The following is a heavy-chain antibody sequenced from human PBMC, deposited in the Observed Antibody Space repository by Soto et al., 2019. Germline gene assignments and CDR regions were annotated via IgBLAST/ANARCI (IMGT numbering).Heavy chain of an antibody. V-gene: IGHV1-3*01. CDR1: GYTFTSYA. CDR3: AGASSCFVTDY. J-gene: IGHJ4*02. D-gene: IGHD6-13*01. Sequence: QVQLVQSGAEVKKPGASVKVSCKASGYTFTSYAMHWVRQAPGQRLEWMGWINAGNGNTKYSQKFQGRVTITRDTSASTAYMELSSLRSEDTDVNYCAGASSCFVTDYWGQGSLVNVSS. CDR2: INAGNGNT.